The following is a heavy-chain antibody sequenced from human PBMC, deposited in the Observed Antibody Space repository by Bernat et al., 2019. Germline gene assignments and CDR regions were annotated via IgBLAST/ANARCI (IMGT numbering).Heavy chain of an antibody. J-gene: IGHJ4*02. V-gene: IGHV3-21*01. CDR3: ARRGVRGVKAPSDY. Sequence: EVQLVESGGGLVKPGGSLRLSCAASGFTFSSYSMNWVRQAPGKGLEWVSSISSSSIYIYYADSVKGRFTISRDNAKTSLYLQMNSLRAEDTAVYYCARRGVRGVKAPSDYWGQGTLVTVSS. CDR1: GFTFSSYS. CDR2: ISSSSIYI. D-gene: IGHD3-10*01.